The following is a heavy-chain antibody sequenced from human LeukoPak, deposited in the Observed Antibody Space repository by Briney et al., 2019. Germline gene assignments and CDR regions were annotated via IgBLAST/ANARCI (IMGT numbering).Heavy chain of an antibody. Sequence: GSLRLSCAASGFTFSSYWMSWVRQPPGKGLEWIGSIYYSASTYYNPSLKSRVTFSVDTSKNQFSLKLSSVTAADTAVYYCAREHPLASLDYWGQGTLVTVSS. CDR3: AREHPLASLDY. CDR1: GFTFSSYW. D-gene: IGHD5-12*01. J-gene: IGHJ4*02. CDR2: IYYSAST. V-gene: IGHV4-39*07.